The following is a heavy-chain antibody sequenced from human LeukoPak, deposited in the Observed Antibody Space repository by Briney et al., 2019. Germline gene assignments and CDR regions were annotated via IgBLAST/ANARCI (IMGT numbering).Heavy chain of an antibody. CDR3: AREIVLLWFGELLSGFRYFDY. CDR1: GESISSHY. D-gene: IGHD3-10*01. J-gene: IGHJ4*02. Sequence: SETLSLTCNVSGESISSHYWSWTRQSPGKGLEWIGYITNSGTTKFNPSLKSRVTISRDTSKNQISLRLTSVTAADTAVYYCAREIVLLWFGELLSGFRYFDYWGQGTLVTVSS. V-gene: IGHV4-59*11. CDR2: ITNSGTT.